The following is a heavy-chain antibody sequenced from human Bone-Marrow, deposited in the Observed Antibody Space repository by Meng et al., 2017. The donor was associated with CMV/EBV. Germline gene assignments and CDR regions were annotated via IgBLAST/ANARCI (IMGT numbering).Heavy chain of an antibody. D-gene: IGHD4-23*01. Sequence: GESLKISCAASGFTFSSYAMHWVRQAPGKGLEWVAVISYDGSNKYYADSVKGRFTISRDNSKNTLYLQMNSLRAEDTAVYYCARVMTTVVTLGGSDYWGQGTLVTVFS. CDR2: ISYDGSNK. CDR1: GFTFSSYA. V-gene: IGHV3-30-3*01. J-gene: IGHJ4*02. CDR3: ARVMTTVVTLGGSDY.